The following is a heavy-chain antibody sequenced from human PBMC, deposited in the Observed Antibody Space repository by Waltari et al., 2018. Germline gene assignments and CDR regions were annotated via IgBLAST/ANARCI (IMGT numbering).Heavy chain of an antibody. D-gene: IGHD6-19*01. CDR2: IYGGGST. V-gene: IGHV3-66*04. CDR1: GFSVSSNY. Sequence: ELQLVESGGGLVQPGGSLRLSCAGSGFSVSSNYMSWVRQAPGMGLGWISVIYGGGSTYYADSVKGQFTISRDNSKNTVYLQMRSLRAEDTARYYCARQPAYRGGWAFDYWGQGTPVTVSS. CDR3: ARQPAYRGGWAFDY. J-gene: IGHJ4*02.